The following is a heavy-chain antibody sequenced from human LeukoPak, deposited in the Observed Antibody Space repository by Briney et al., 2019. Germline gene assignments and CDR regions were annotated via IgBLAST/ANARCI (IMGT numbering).Heavy chain of an antibody. J-gene: IGHJ5*01. CDR2: INSDGSSA. CDR3: ARGPQTADYWFDS. CDR1: GFIFSNTW. D-gene: IGHD1-1*01. Sequence: GGSLRLSCVASGFIFSNTWMHWVRQAPGKGLVWIARINSDGSSATYVDSVEGRLTISRDNAKNTLYLEMNSLRVDDTAVYYCARGPQTADYWFDSWGQGTLVTVSS. V-gene: IGHV3-74*03.